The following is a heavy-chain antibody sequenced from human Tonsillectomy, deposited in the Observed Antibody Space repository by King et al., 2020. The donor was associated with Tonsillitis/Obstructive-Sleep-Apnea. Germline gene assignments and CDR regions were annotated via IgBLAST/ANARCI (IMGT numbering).Heavy chain of an antibody. D-gene: IGHD3-22*01. Sequence: VQLVESGGGVVQPGTSLRLSCAASGLTFSNYGMHWVRQAPGKGLEWVAVIWYDGSNKYYADSVKGRFTISRDNSKNTLFLQMNSLRAEDTAMYYCARGLYESSGYPDYWGQGTLVTVSS. V-gene: IGHV3-33*01. CDR1: GLTFSNYG. J-gene: IGHJ4*02. CDR2: IWYDGSNK. CDR3: ARGLYESSGYPDY.